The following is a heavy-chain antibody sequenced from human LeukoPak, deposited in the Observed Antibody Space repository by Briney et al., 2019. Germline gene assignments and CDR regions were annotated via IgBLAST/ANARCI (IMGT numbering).Heavy chain of an antibody. D-gene: IGHD3-22*01. J-gene: IGHJ4*02. V-gene: IGHV1-18*01. CDR3: ARTMYYYDSSGYPVY. Sequence: ASVKVSSKASGYTFTSYGISWVRQAPGQGLEWMGWISAYNGNTNYAQKLQGRVTMTTDTSTSTAYMELRSLRSDDTAVYYCARTMYYYDSSGYPVYWGQGTLVTVSS. CDR1: GYTFTSYG. CDR2: ISAYNGNT.